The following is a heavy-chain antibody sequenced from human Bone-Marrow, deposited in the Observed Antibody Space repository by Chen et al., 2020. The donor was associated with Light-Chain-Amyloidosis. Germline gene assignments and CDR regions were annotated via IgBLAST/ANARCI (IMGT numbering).Heavy chain of an antibody. CDR1: GYTFPNYW. V-gene: IGHV5-51*01. D-gene: IGHD5-12*01. Sequence: EVQLEQSGPEVKKPGESLKISCKGSGYTFPNYWIGWVRQMPGKGLEWMGFIYPDDSDARYSPSFEGQVTSSADKSITTAYLQWRSLKASDTAMYYCARRRDGYNFDYWGQGTLVTVSS. J-gene: IGHJ4*02. CDR3: ARRRDGYNFDY. CDR2: IYPDDSDA.